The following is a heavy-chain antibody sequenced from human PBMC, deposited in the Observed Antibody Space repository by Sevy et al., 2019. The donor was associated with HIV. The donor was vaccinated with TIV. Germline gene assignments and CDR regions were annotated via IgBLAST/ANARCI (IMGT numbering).Heavy chain of an antibody. V-gene: IGHV3-30-3*01. J-gene: IGHJ4*02. CDR3: ARGLRGPFDY. Sequence: GGSLRLSCAASGFTFSSYAMHWVRQAPGKGLEWVAVISYDESNKYYADSVKGRFTISRDNSKNTLYLQMNSLRAEDTAVYYCARGLRGPFDYWGQGTLVTVSS. CDR1: GFTFSSYA. D-gene: IGHD3-16*01. CDR2: ISYDESNK.